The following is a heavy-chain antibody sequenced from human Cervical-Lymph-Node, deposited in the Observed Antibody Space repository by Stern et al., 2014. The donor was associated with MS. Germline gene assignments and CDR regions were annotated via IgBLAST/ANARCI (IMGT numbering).Heavy chain of an antibody. J-gene: IGHJ6*02. CDR3: AREYVEASGVGYLYYGLDV. Sequence: QVQLVESGAEVKKPGASVKVSCKASGYTFINYYMHWVRQAPGHGLEWMGIINTLGGSTAYTQKFQGRLTMTRDTSTTTVSMELSGLRPEDTAVYYCAREYVEASGVGYLYYGLDVWGQGTTVIVSS. CDR1: GYTFINYY. CDR2: INTLGGST. D-gene: IGHD2-21*02. V-gene: IGHV1-46*01.